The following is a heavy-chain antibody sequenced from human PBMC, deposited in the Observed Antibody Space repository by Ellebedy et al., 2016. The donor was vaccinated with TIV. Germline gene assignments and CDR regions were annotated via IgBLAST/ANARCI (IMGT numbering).Heavy chain of an antibody. CDR1: GFTFSNAW. CDR2: IKSKTDGGTT. CDR3: TTEEIGSTTGFDY. D-gene: IGHD1-26*01. V-gene: IGHV3-15*01. J-gene: IGHJ4*02. Sequence: GESLKISXAASGFTFSNAWMSWVRQAPGKGLEWVGRIKSKTDGGTTDYAAPVKGRFTISRDDSKNTLYLQMNSLKTEDTAVYYCTTEEIGSTTGFDYWGQGTLVTVSS.